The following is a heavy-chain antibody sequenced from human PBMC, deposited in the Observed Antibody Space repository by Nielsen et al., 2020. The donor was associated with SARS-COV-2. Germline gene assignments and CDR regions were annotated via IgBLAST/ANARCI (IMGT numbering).Heavy chain of an antibody. J-gene: IGHJ4*02. CDR2: IFYRGNT. D-gene: IGHD5-24*01. V-gene: IGHV4-61*01. Sequence: PETLSPTCIVSGGSISTGSHYWSWIRQPPGKGLEWIGYIFYRGNTNYNPSLKSRVTISVDTSKNQFSLKVNSVTAADTAVYYCVRIDMATISVDYWGRGTLVTVSS. CDR3: VRIDMATISVDY. CDR1: GGSISTGSHY.